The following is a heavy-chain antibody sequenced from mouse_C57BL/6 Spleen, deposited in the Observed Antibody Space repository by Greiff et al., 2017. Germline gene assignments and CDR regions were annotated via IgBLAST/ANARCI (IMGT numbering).Heavy chain of an antibody. D-gene: IGHD2-9*01. J-gene: IGHJ1*03. CDR2: IVPASGIT. V-gene: IGHV14-3*01. CDR1: GFNIKNTY. CDR3: AQTSYGYDPYWYFDV. Sequence: VQLTASLAELVRPGASVKLSCTASGFNIKNTYMHWVKQRPEQCLALICWIVPASGITKYAPQFQGKATITADTSSNTAYLQLSSLTSEDTAIYYCAQTSYGYDPYWYFDVWGTGTTVTVSS.